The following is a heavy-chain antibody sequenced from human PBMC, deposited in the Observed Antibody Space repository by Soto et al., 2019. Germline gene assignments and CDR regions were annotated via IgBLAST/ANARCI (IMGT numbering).Heavy chain of an antibody. CDR2: ISSSSSYI. D-gene: IGHD3-9*01. CDR3: ARVAPSIYSTPNTPDY. V-gene: IGHV3-21*01. J-gene: IGHJ4*02. CDR1: GFTFSSYS. Sequence: PGGSLRLSCAASGFTFSSYSMNWVRQAPGKGLEWVSSISSSSSYIYYADSVKGRFTISRDNAKNSLYLQMNSLRAEDTAVYYCARVAPSIYSTPNTPDYWGQGTLVTVSS.